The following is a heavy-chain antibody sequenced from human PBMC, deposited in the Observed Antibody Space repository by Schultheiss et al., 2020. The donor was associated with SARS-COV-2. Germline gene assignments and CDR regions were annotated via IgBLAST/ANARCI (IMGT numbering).Heavy chain of an antibody. CDR2: IDWDDDK. Sequence: SGPTLVKPTQTLTLTCTFSGFSLSTDGMRVSWIRQPPGKALEWLARIDWDDDKFYSTSLKTRLTISKDTSKNQVVLTMTNMDPVDTATYYCARSSGITVSFDYWGQGTLVTVSS. CDR1: GFSLSTDGMR. J-gene: IGHJ4*02. V-gene: IGHV2-70*04. CDR3: ARSSGITVSFDY. D-gene: IGHD1-20*01.